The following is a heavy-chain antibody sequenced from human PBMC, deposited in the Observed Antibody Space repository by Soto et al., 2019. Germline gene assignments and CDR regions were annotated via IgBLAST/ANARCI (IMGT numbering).Heavy chain of an antibody. J-gene: IGHJ3*01. CDR2: IKQDGSEK. V-gene: IGHV3-7*03. CDR1: GFTFSSYW. Sequence: PGGSLRLSCAASGFTFSSYWMSWVRQAPGKGLEWVANIKQDGSEKYYVDSVKGRFTISRDNAKNSLYLQMNSLRAEDTAMYYCAKDQFRANGQFDAFDVWGQGTVVTVSS. D-gene: IGHD2-8*01. CDR3: AKDQFRANGQFDAFDV.